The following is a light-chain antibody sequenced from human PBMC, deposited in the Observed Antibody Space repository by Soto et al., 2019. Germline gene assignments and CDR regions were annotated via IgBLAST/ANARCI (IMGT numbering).Light chain of an antibody. CDR1: QTIDSW. Sequence: SQLAQSPSTLSASVGDRVSITCRASQTIDSWLAWYQQRPAKPPNLLIYKASTVASGVPSRFSGSGSGTEFTLTINSLQPDDFATYYCQQYHIYSGTLGQGTKVAIK. J-gene: IGKJ1*01. CDR3: QQYHIYSGT. CDR2: KAS. V-gene: IGKV1-5*03.